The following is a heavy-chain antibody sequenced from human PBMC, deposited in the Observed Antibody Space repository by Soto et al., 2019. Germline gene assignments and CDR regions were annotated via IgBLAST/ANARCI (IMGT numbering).Heavy chain of an antibody. D-gene: IGHD6-13*01. V-gene: IGHV3-74*01. CDR2: IDYDGTTT. J-gene: IGHJ4*02. CDR3: TRVPRPSSAGTGAY. CDR1: GFAFDAYW. Sequence: EVHLVESGGGLVQPGGSLRLSCVASGFAFDAYWMHWVRQVPGEGPVWVSRIDYDGTTTTYADSVKGRFTISRDNAKNTLYLQMNSLRAEDTGVYYCTRVPRPSSAGTGAYWGQWTLVTVSS.